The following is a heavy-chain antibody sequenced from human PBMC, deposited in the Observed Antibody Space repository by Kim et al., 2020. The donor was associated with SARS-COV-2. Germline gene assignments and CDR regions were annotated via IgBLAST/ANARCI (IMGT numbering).Heavy chain of an antibody. Sequence: AQKLQGRVTMTTDTSTSTAYMELRSLRSDDTAVYYCARRGLEMATMPFDYWGQGTLVTVSS. D-gene: IGHD5-12*01. CDR3: ARRGLEMATMPFDY. J-gene: IGHJ4*02. V-gene: IGHV1-18*01.